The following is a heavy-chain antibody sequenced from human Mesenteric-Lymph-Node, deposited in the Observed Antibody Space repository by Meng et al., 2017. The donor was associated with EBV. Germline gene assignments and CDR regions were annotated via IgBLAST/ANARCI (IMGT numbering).Heavy chain of an antibody. V-gene: IGHV2-5*02. Sequence: IIFKYIGPSLVKPPQPPTLTCTFSGPPTSPYGLTVNWIRQPPGGALEWLALVYWDDDKGYSPSLRSRLTITRDTSKNQVVLTMTNMDPVDTGTYFCARSGGYGTPLDYWGQGTLVTVSS. J-gene: IGHJ4*02. CDR1: GPPTSPYGLT. CDR2: VYWDDDK. D-gene: IGHD6-25*01. CDR3: ARSGGYGTPLDY.